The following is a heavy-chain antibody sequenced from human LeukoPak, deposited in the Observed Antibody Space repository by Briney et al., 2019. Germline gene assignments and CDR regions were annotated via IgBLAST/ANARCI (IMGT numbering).Heavy chain of an antibody. CDR2: ISGSGGST. J-gene: IGHJ4*02. V-gene: IGHV3-23*01. CDR3: ARDFQRNYFDY. CDR1: GFTFSSFA. D-gene: IGHD2/OR15-2a*01. Sequence: GGSLRLSCAGSGFTFSSFAMSWVRQVPGKGLEWISAISGSGGSTFYADSVKGRFTISRDNSKNTLYLQMNSLRAEDTAVYYCARDFQRNYFDYWGQGTLVTVSS.